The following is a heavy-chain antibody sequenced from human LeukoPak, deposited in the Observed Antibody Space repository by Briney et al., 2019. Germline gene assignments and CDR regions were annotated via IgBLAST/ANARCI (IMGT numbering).Heavy chain of an antibody. CDR3: AKDLGLSVGSTPFDY. Sequence: GGSLRLSCAASGFAFSTYTMSWVRQAPGKGLEWVSSIYGSGVSTFYADSVQGRFTISRDNFQNTLSLQMNNLRADDTAIYYCAKDLGLSVGSTPFDYWGQGTLVTVSS. CDR2: IYGSGVST. CDR1: GFAFSTYT. D-gene: IGHD1-26*01. V-gene: IGHV3-23*01. J-gene: IGHJ4*02.